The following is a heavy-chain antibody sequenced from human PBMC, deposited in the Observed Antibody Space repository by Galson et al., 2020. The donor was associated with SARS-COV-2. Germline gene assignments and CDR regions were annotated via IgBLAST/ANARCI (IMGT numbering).Heavy chain of an antibody. CDR2: INQDGSEK. D-gene: IGHD3-22*01. V-gene: IGHV3-7*01. CDR1: GLSFSRHW. Sequence: GESLKISCLVSGLSFSRHWMSWVLQVPGKEPEWVANINQDGSEKFYVDSAEGRFTISRDNTKNSVYLQMNSLRVEDTAVYYCSTSIIVPGTLDYWGQGTLVSVPS. CDR3: STSIIVPGTLDY. J-gene: IGHJ4*02.